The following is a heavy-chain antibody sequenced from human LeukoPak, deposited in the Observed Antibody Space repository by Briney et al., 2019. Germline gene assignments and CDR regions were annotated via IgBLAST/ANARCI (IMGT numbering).Heavy chain of an antibody. V-gene: IGHV3-23*01. D-gene: IGHD1-26*01. CDR2: ISGSGGGT. J-gene: IGHJ4*02. CDR3: AKDLGRYRNNYFDY. Sequence: GGSLRLSCAASGFTFSSYIMSWVPQAPEQGLEWVSTISGSGGGTYYADSVKGRFTISRDDSKNTLYLQMNSLRAEDTAVYYCAKDLGRYRNNYFDYWGQGTLVTVSS. CDR1: GFTFSSYI.